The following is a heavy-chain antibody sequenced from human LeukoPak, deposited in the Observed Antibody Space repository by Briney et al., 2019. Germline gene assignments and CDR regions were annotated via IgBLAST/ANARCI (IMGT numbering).Heavy chain of an antibody. CDR3: ARGGSRSRRGDDAFDI. CDR2: ISAYNGNT. V-gene: IGHV1-18*01. D-gene: IGHD3-10*01. CDR1: GYTFTNYA. Sequence: GASVKLSCKASGYTFTNYAMNWVRQSPGQGLEWMGWISAYNGNTELAQKFRGRVTLATDASTSTAYVELRSLTSDDTAVYFCARGGSRSRRGDDAFDIWGQGTMVTVSS. J-gene: IGHJ3*02.